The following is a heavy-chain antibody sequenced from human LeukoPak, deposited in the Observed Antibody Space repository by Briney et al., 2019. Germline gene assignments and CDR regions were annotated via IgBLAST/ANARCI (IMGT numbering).Heavy chain of an antibody. CDR1: GGSFSGYY. Sequence: SETLSLTCAVYGGSFSGYYWPWIRHTPGKGLDWIGEINYGGDTNYNPSLKSRVTISVDTSGNQFSLKMTSVTAADTAVYFCARGDHYDFWSDYYTQTGFFFDRWGQGTLVTVSS. CDR2: INYGGDT. D-gene: IGHD3-3*01. CDR3: ARGDHYDFWSDYYTQTGFFFDR. J-gene: IGHJ4*02. V-gene: IGHV4-34*01.